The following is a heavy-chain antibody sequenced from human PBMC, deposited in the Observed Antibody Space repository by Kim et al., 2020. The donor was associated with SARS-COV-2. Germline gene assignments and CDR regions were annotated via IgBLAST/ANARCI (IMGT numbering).Heavy chain of an antibody. J-gene: IGHJ5*02. CDR1: GFTFSNYG. D-gene: IGHD1-26*01. V-gene: IGHV3-30*18. CDR2: MSSDGSDK. CDR3: AKDRNSGSYSGFDP. Sequence: GGSLRLSCVASGFTFSNYGMHWVRQSPGKGLEWVAVMSSDGSDKYHAESVKGRFTISRDNSKNTLYLQMNSLRIEDTAVYYCAKDRNSGSYSGFDPWGQRPVLSVS.